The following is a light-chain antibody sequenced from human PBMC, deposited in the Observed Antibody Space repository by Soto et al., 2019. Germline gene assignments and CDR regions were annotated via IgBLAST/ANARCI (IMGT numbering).Light chain of an antibody. CDR2: EVT. CDR1: SSDVGGYNY. Sequence: QSALTQPPSASGSPGQSVTISCTGTSSDVGGYNYVSWYQQHPGKAPKLMIYEVTKRPSGVPDRFSGSKSSNTASLTVSGLLAEDEAYYYCSSNAGISNVVFGGGTKLTVL. J-gene: IGLJ3*02. V-gene: IGLV2-8*01. CDR3: SSNAGISNVV.